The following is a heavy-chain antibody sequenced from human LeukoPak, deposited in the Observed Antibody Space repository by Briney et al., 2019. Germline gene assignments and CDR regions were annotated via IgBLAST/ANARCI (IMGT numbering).Heavy chain of an antibody. CDR3: ARRWGNIVGVTYEY. CDR1: GSSITSVSHY. J-gene: IGHJ4*02. CDR2: IYYTGIT. V-gene: IGHV4-39*01. Sequence: PSETLSLTCTISGSSITSVSHYWGWIRQPPGKGLEWIGDIYYTGITYYSPSLRSRVTMSVHTSENQFSLRLNSVTAVDTAVYYCARRWGNIVGVTYEYWGQGTLVTVSS. D-gene: IGHD3-16*01.